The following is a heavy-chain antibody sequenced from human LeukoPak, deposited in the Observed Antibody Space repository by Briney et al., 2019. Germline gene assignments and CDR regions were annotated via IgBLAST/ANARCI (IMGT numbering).Heavy chain of an antibody. CDR2: IYSSGTT. D-gene: IGHD3/OR15-3a*01. V-gene: IGHV4-59*01. J-gene: IGHJ4*02. Sequence: SETLSLTCVVSGVSLHRSFWTWVRQPQGKGLEWIGRIYSSGTTDYSPSPKSRLTISIDTSKNQFSLRLASMTAADTAVYFCGRRPTVDGPIDNWGQGILVAVSS. CDR3: GRRPTVDGPIDN. CDR1: GVSLHRSF.